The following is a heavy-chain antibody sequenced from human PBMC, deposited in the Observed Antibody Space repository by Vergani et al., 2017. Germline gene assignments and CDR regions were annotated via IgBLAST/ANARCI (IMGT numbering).Heavy chain of an antibody. CDR2: IYYSGST. Sequence: QLQLQESGPGLVKPSETLSLTCTVSGGSISSSSYYWGWIRQPPGKGLEWIGSIYYSGSTYYNPSLKSRVTISVDTSKNQFSLKLSSVTAADTAVYYCARDRHYDFWSGYYYYYYGMDVWGQGTTVTVSS. CDR1: GGSISSSSYY. J-gene: IGHJ6*02. D-gene: IGHD3-3*01. V-gene: IGHV4-39*07. CDR3: ARDRHYDFWSGYYYYYYGMDV.